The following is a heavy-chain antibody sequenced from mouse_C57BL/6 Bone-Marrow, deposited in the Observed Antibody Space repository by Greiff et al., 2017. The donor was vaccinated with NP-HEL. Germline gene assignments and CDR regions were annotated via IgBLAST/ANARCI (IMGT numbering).Heavy chain of an antibody. D-gene: IGHD2-4*01. V-gene: IGHV15-2*01. Sequence: QVQLQQSGSELRSPGSSVKLSCKDFDSEVFPIAYMSWVRQKPGHGFEWIGGILPSIGRTIYGEKFEDKATLDADTLSNTAYLELNSLTSEDSAIYYCARKSEGDYGVYWYFDVWGTGTTVTVSS. CDR1: DSEVFPIAY. J-gene: IGHJ1*03. CDR3: ARKSEGDYGVYWYFDV. CDR2: ILPSIGRT.